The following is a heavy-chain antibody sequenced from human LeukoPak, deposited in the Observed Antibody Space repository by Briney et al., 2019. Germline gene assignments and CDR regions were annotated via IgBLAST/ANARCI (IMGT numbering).Heavy chain of an antibody. V-gene: IGHV1-69*05. CDR2: IIPIFGTA. Sequence: SVKVSCKASGGTFSSYAISWVRQAPGQGLEWMGGIIPIFGTANSAQKFQGRVTITTDESTSTAYMELSSLRSEDTAVYYCARGQDYYDSSGYYRWNWFDPWGQGTLVTVSS. CDR1: GGTFSSYA. J-gene: IGHJ5*02. D-gene: IGHD3-22*01. CDR3: ARGQDYYDSSGYYRWNWFDP.